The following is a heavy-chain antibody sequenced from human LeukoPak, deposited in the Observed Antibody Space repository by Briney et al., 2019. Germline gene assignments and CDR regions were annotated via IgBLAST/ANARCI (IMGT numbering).Heavy chain of an antibody. CDR3: ARGGVVEIGAVGMDV. J-gene: IGHJ6*02. Sequence: GASVKVSCKASGYTFTGYYMHWVRQAPGQGLEWMGRTLPVLGTVNYAQSFQGRVNITADTATNTGYMELSSLKSEDTAVYYCARGGVVEIGAVGMDVWGQGTTVTVSS. CDR1: GYTFTGYY. V-gene: IGHV1-69*08. CDR2: TLPVLGTV. D-gene: IGHD2-21*01.